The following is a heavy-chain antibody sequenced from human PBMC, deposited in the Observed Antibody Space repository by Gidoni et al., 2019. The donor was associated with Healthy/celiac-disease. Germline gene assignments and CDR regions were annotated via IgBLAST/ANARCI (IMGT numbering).Heavy chain of an antibody. CDR3: ATEGSSGGSSGGWFDP. V-gene: IGHV1-24*01. J-gene: IGHJ5*02. Sequence: SVKFSCKVSGYNLYDLSMHWVRQAPGKGLEWMGSFAPEDGETIYAQKFQGRVTMTEDTSTDTAYMELSSLRSEDTAVYYCATEGSSGGSSGGWFDPWSQGTLVTVSS. CDR2: FAPEDGET. CDR1: GYNLYDLS. D-gene: IGHD2-15*01.